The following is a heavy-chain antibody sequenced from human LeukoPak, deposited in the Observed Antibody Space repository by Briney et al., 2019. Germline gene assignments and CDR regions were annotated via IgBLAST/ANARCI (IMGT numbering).Heavy chain of an antibody. CDR1: GGSISSYY. CDR2: IYYSGST. J-gene: IGHJ4*02. D-gene: IGHD6-13*01. V-gene: IGHV4-59*01. CDR3: ARAAAGTYHLIRY. Sequence: PSETLSLTCTVSGGSISSYYWSWIRQPPGKGLEWIGYIYYSGSTNYNPSLKSRVTISVDTSKNQFSLKLSSVTAADTAVYYCARAAAGTYHLIRYWGQGTLVTVSS.